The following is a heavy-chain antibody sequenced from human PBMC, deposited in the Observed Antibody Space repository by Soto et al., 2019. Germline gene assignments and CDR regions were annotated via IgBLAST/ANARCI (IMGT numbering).Heavy chain of an antibody. CDR3: ARHSLALRKNNWFDP. J-gene: IGHJ5*02. Sequence: SETLSLTCTVSGDSIISSDFYWGWVRQPPGKGLEWIGSVFYLGSSYYNPSLKSRVTMSVDTSKNQFSLRLRSVTAADTALYFCARHSLALRKNNWFDPWGQGIMVTVSS. D-gene: IGHD3-3*02. CDR1: GDSIISSDFY. V-gene: IGHV4-39*01. CDR2: VFYLGSS.